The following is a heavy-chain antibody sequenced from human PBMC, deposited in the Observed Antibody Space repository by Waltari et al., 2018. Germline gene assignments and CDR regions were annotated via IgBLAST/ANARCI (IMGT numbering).Heavy chain of an antibody. Sequence: EAQLLESGGGLVQPGESLRLSCAASGFSFGSYAMGWVRQAPGGGLEGISVITRSGDILFYADSVKGRFIISRDNSKKTLHLQMSSLSAEDTGMYYCATSFAHSGTGYADFAFWGQGTLVAVSS. CDR3: ATSFAHSGTGYADFAF. CDR1: GFSFGSYA. V-gene: IGHV3-23*01. CDR2: ITRSGDIL. D-gene: IGHD1-26*01. J-gene: IGHJ4*02.